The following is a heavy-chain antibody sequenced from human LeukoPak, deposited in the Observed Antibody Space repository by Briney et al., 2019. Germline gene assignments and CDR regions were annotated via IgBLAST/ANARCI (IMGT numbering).Heavy chain of an antibody. CDR1: GGSISSYY. Sequence: SETLSLTCTVSGGSISSYYWSWIRQPPGKGLEWIGYIYYSRSTNYNPSLKSRVTISVDTSKNQFSLKLSSVTAADTAVYYCARVMSVAGTSYFDYWGQGTLVTVSS. J-gene: IGHJ4*02. D-gene: IGHD6-19*01. V-gene: IGHV4-59*01. CDR2: IYYSRST. CDR3: ARVMSVAGTSYFDY.